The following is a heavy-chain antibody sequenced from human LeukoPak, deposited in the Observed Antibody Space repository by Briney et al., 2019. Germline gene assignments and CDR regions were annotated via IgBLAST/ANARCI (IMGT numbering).Heavy chain of an antibody. J-gene: IGHJ4*02. CDR1: GGSFSGYY. V-gene: IGHV4-34*01. CDR3: ARASYYDSSGYYLLY. CDR2: INHSGST. D-gene: IGHD3-22*01. Sequence: AETLSLTCAVYGGSFSGYYWSWIRQPPGKGLEWIGEINHSGSTNYNPSPKSRVTISVDTSKNQFSLKLSSVTAADTAVYYCARASYYDSSGYYLLYWGQGTLVPVSS.